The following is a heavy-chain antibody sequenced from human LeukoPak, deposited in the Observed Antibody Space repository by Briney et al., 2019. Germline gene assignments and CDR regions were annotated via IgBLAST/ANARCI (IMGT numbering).Heavy chain of an antibody. Sequence: GGPLRLSRAASGFTFSSYEMNWVRQAPGKGLEWVSYISSSGSTIYYADSVKGRFTISRDNAKNSLYLQMNSLRAEDTAVYYCAREWHNFFDYWGQGTLVTVSS. CDR3: AREWHNFFDY. J-gene: IGHJ4*02. CDR1: GFTFSSYE. D-gene: IGHD5-12*01. CDR2: ISSSGSTI. V-gene: IGHV3-48*03.